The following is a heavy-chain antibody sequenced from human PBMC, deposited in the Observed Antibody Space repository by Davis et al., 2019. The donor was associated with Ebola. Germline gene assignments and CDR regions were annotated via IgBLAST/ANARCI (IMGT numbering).Heavy chain of an antibody. Sequence: GESLKISCAASGFTFSSYAMTWVRQAPGKGLEWVSAIRGSTYYADSVKGRFTISRDNSKNTLYLQMNSLRAEDTAVYYCAKKPRNGSGSYGMDVWGQGTTVTVSS. V-gene: IGHV3-23*01. D-gene: IGHD3-10*01. CDR2: IRGST. CDR1: GFTFSSYA. CDR3: AKKPRNGSGSYGMDV. J-gene: IGHJ6*02.